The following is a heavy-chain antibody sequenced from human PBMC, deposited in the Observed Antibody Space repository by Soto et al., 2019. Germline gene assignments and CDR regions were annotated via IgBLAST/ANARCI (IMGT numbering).Heavy chain of an antibody. CDR1: GFSLSTHRVG. V-gene: IGHV2-5*02. CDR3: AHAPHPLPDAPFDI. CDR2: IYHDDDK. Sequence: QITLKESGPTLVKPTQTLTLTCTFSGFSLSTHRVGVGWIRQPPGKALQWLALIYHDDDKRYSPSLKNRLTITKDTSNNQLVLTMTNMDPVDTATYFCAHAPHPLPDAPFDIWGQGTMVTVSS. J-gene: IGHJ3*02.